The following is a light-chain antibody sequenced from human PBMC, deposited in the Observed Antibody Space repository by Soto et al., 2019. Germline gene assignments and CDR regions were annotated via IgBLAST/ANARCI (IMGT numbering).Light chain of an antibody. CDR2: GAS. J-gene: IGKJ1*01. CDR1: HSVNSH. Sequence: MMMTQSPATLSVSPWERVTLSCRTSHSVNSHVAWYQQKPGQAPRLLLYGASTRATGIPVRFSGSGFGTEFTLTISSLQSEDFAVYYCQQYDKWPRTFGQGTKVDIK. V-gene: IGKV3-15*01. CDR3: QQYDKWPRT.